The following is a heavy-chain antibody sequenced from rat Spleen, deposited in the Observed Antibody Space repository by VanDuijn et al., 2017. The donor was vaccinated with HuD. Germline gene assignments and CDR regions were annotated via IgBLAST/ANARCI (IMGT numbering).Heavy chain of an antibody. V-gene: IGHV5-20*01. CDR1: GFTFSDYY. CDR2: ISYDGSST. CDR3: TSEPGYNSYFAY. Sequence: EVQLVESDGGLVQPGRSLKLSCAASGFTFSDYYMAWVRQAPTKGLEWVATISYDGSSTYYRDSVKGRFTISRDNARSSLYLHMDSLRSEDTASYYCTSEPGYNSYFAYWGQGVMVTVSS. D-gene: IGHD1-4*01. J-gene: IGHJ2*01.